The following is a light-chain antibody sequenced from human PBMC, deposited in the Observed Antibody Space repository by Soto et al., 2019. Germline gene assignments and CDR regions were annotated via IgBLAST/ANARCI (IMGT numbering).Light chain of an antibody. Sequence: DIVMTQSPDSLSVSLGERATINCKSSQSVLYSSKNKNYLAWYQQKPGQPPKLLIYWASTRESGVPDRFSGSGSGTDFTLTISSLQAEDVAVYYCQQYYTTPLLTFGGGNKVEL. J-gene: IGKJ4*01. V-gene: IGKV4-1*01. CDR2: WAS. CDR1: QSVLYSSKNKNY. CDR3: QQYYTTPLLT.